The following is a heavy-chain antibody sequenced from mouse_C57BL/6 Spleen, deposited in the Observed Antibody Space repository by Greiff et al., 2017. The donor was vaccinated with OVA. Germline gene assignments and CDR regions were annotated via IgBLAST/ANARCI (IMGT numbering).Heavy chain of an antibody. CDR2: IDPADSYT. CDR1: GYTFTSYW. Sequence: VQLQQPGAELVMPGASVKLSCKASGYTFTSYWMHWVKQRPGQGLEWIGEIDPADSYTNYKQKFKGTSTLTVDKSYTTAYMQLSILTSEDTAVYYCARSGYGSSKCDFGCWGQGTTLTVAS. D-gene: IGHD1-1*01. CDR3: ARSGYGSSKCDFGC. J-gene: IGHJ2*01. V-gene: IGHV1-69*01.